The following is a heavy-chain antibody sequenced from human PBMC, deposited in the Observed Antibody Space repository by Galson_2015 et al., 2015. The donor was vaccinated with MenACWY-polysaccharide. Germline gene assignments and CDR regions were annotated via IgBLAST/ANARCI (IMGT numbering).Heavy chain of an antibody. CDR1: GFTFITHY. J-gene: IGHJ4*02. CDR3: ASRGVVTPYSLDY. Sequence: SLRLSCAVSGFTFITHYMHWVRQAPGKGLEWLSYITPTGDPKMYADSVKGRFTISRDNAKNSLYLQMNNLRAEDTAVYYCASRGVVTPYSLDYWGQGTLVSVSS. CDR2: ITPTGDPK. V-gene: IGHV3-48*01. D-gene: IGHD2-15*01.